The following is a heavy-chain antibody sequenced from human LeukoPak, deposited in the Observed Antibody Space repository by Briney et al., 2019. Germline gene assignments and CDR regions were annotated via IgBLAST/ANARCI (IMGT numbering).Heavy chain of an antibody. CDR3: AREFRTTTWSFDAFDL. CDR2: INPTSGAT. Sequence: ASVKVSCKASGYTFTDYYMHWVRQAPGQGLDWLGWINPTSGATNYAQKFQGRVTMTRDTSNNTSYMELSRLRSDDTAVYYCAREFRTTTWSFDAFDLWGQGTMVTVSS. D-gene: IGHD1/OR15-1a*01. V-gene: IGHV1-2*02. J-gene: IGHJ3*01. CDR1: GYTFTDYY.